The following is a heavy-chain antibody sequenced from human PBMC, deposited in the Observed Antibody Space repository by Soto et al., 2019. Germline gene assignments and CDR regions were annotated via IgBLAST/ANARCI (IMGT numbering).Heavy chain of an antibody. V-gene: IGHV3-30*03. CDR2: ISYDGSNK. Sequence: PGGSLRLSCVASGFTFSNYGMHWVRQAPGKGLEWVAVISYDGSNKYYADSVKGRFTISRDNSKNTLYLQMNSLRAEDTAVYHCERLLVGAAQKGAFDIWGQGTMVTVS. CDR1: GFTFSNYG. D-gene: IGHD1-26*01. J-gene: IGHJ3*02. CDR3: ERLLVGAAQKGAFDI.